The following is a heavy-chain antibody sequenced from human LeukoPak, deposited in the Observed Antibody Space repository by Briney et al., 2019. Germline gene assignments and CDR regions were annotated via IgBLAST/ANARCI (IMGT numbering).Heavy chain of an antibody. CDR2: IIPIFGTA. J-gene: IGHJ4*02. CDR3: ARGDDSSGYCYFDY. D-gene: IGHD3-22*01. CDR1: GGTFSSYA. V-gene: IGHV1-69*13. Sequence: GASVKVSCKASGGTFSSYAISWVRQAPGQGLEWMGGIIPIFGTANYAQKFQGRVTITADESTSTAYMELSSLRSEDTAVYYCARGDDSSGYCYFDYWGQGTLVTVSS.